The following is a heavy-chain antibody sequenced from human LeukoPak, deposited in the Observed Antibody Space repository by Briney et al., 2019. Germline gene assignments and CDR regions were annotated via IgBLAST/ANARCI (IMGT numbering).Heavy chain of an antibody. CDR3: ARYPTGWYLDY. D-gene: IGHD6-19*01. J-gene: IGHJ4*02. CDR2: TYYSSKWYS. V-gene: IGHV6-1*01. Sequence: KNSQTLSLTCAISGDSLSSSTSAWNWVRQAPSRGLDGLVRTYYSSKWYSDYAVYVRSRINITPDTSKNQFSLQLSSVTPEDTAVYYCARYPTGWYLDYWGQGTLVTVSS. CDR1: GDSLSSSTSA.